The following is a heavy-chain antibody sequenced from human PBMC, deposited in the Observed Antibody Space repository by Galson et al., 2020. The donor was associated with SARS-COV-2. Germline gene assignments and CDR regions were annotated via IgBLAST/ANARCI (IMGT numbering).Heavy chain of an antibody. V-gene: IGHV3-48*02. CDR1: GFTFSSYS. Sequence: TGGSLRLSCAAFGFTFSSYSMNWVRQAPGKGLEWVSYISSSSSTIYYADSVKGRFTISRDNAKNSLYLQMNSLRDEDTAVYYCARLQPGGYYYYGMDVWGQGTTVTVSS. CDR3: ARLQPGGYYYYGMDV. D-gene: IGHD2-15*01. J-gene: IGHJ6*02. CDR2: ISSSSSTI.